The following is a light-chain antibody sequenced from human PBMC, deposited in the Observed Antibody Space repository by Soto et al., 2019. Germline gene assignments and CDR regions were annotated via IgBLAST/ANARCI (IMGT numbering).Light chain of an antibody. CDR2: DAS. CDR1: QSVSSY. J-gene: IGKJ1*01. V-gene: IGKV3-11*01. CDR3: QQRSNWPRT. Sequence: EIVLTQSPATLSLSPGERATLSCRASQSVSSYLAWYQQKPGQAPRLLIYDASNRATGIPARFSGSGSGTDITLTISSLEPEDFAVYYCQQRSNWPRTFGQGTK.